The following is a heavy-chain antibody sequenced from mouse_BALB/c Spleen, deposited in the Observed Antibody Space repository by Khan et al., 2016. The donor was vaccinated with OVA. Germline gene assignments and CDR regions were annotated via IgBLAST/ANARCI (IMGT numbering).Heavy chain of an antibody. CDR2: INTETGEP. D-gene: IGHD2-10*01. Sequence: QIQLVQAGPELKKPGETVKISCKASGYTFTDYSMHWVKQAPGKGLKWMGWINTETGEPTYADDFKGRFAFTLETSASSAFLQLTNLKNEDTATHCCAPYYGSYGGFGYWGQGTLVTVSA. J-gene: IGHJ3*02. CDR3: APYYGSYGGFGY. V-gene: IGHV9-2-1*01. CDR1: GYTFTDYS.